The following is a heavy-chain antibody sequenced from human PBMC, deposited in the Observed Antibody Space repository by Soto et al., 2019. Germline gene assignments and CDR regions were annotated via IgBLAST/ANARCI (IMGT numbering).Heavy chain of an antibody. CDR2: IYYSGST. D-gene: IGHD6-13*01. J-gene: IGHJ6*02. V-gene: IGHV4-59*08. CDR3: ASSIAAAGSYYYYGMDV. Sequence: SETLSLTCAVSSGSISSYYWSWIRQPPGKGLEWIGYIYYSGSTNYNPSLKSRVTISVDTSKNQFSLKLSSVTAADTAVYYCASSIAAAGSYYYYGMDVWGQGTTVTVSS. CDR1: SGSISSYY.